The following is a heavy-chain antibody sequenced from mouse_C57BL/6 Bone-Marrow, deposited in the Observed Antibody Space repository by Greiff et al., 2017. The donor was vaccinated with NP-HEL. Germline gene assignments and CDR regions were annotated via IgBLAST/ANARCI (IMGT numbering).Heavy chain of an antibody. V-gene: IGHV1-72*01. CDR1: GYTFTSYW. D-gene: IGHD1-1*01. J-gene: IGHJ1*03. CDR2: IDPNSGGT. Sequence: QVQLQQPGAELVKPGASVKLSCKASGYTFTSYWMHWVKQRPGRGLEWIGRIDPNSGGTKYNEKFKSTATLTVDKPSRTAYMQLSILTSEDSAVDYCAIITTVDWYFDVWGTGTTVTVSS. CDR3: AIITTVDWYFDV.